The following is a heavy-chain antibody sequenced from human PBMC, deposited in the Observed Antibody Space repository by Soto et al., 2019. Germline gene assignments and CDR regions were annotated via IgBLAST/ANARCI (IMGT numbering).Heavy chain of an antibody. CDR1: GFTFSSYS. CDR2: ISSSSSYI. V-gene: IGHV3-21*01. Sequence: GGSLRLSCAASGFTFSSYSMNWVRQAPGKGLEWVSSISSSSSYIYYADSVKGRFTISRDNAKNSLYLQMNSLRAEDTAVYYCASQPPVLTGPPLEVAYMDVWGKGTTVTVSS. CDR3: ASQPPVLTGPPLEVAYMDV. J-gene: IGHJ6*03. D-gene: IGHD3-9*01.